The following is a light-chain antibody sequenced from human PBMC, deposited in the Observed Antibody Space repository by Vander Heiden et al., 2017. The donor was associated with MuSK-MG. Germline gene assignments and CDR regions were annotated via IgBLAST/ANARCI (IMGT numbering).Light chain of an antibody. V-gene: IGLV1-40*01. CDR3: QSYDGGLGEYV. CDR2: GLN. CDR1: DSNMGAAYE. J-gene: IGLJ1*01. Sequence: HSVLTQPRSVSGAPGQSATISCTGTDSNMGAAYEVHQHQHLPETAPKLLIHGLNNRPSGVPARFSASKSGTSASLAITGLQADDEAEYFCQSYDGGLGEYVFGTVTKVTVL.